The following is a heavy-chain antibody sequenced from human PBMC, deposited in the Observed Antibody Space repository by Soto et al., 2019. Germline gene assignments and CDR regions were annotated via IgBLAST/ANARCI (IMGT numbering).Heavy chain of an antibody. CDR3: AADMLSGYYYYYGMDV. J-gene: IGHJ6*02. CDR1: GFTFTSSA. CDR2: IVVGSGNT. D-gene: IGHD3-10*02. V-gene: IGHV1-58*01. Sequence: SVKVSCKAAGFTFTSSAVQWVRQARGQRLEWIGWIVVGSGNTNYAQKFQERVTITRDMSTSTAYMELSSLRSEDTAVYYCAADMLSGYYYYYGMDVWGQGTTVTVSS.